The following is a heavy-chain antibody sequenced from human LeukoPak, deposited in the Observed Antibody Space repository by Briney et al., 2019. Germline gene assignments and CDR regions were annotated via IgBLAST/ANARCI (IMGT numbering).Heavy chain of an antibody. CDR1: GFTFSSYA. Sequence: GGSLRLSCAASGFTFSSYAMTWVRQIPGKGLEWISGISGSGGRTHYADSVKGRFTISRDNSKNTLYLQMNSLRAEDTAVYYCAAEYSGSYYLDYWGQGTLVTVSS. D-gene: IGHD1-26*01. CDR3: AAEYSGSYYLDY. V-gene: IGHV3-23*01. CDR2: ISGSGGRT. J-gene: IGHJ4*02.